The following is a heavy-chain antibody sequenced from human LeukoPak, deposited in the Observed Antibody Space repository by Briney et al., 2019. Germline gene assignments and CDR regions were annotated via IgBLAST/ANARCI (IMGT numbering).Heavy chain of an antibody. J-gene: IGHJ4*02. V-gene: IGHV3-23*01. Sequence: GGSLRLSCAASGFTFSSYAMSWVRQAPGKGLEWVSAISGSGGSTYYADSVKGRFTIPRDNSKNTLYLQMNSLRAEDTAVYYCAKVYSSGWLLDYWGQGTLVTVSS. CDR1: GFTFSSYA. D-gene: IGHD6-19*01. CDR3: AKVYSSGWLLDY. CDR2: ISGSGGST.